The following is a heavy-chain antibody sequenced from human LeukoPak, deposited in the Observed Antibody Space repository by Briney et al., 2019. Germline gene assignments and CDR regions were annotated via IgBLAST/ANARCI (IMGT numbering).Heavy chain of an antibody. CDR3: ARTYYYGSGPDY. D-gene: IGHD3-10*01. V-gene: IGHV3-30*04. CDR2: ISYDGSNK. J-gene: IGHJ4*02. Sequence: GGSLRLSCAASGLTFSSYAMHWVRQAPGKGLEWVAVISYDGSNKYYADSVKGRFTISRDNSKNTLYLQMNSLRAEDTAVYYCARTYYYGSGPDYWGQGTLVTVSS. CDR1: GLTFSSYA.